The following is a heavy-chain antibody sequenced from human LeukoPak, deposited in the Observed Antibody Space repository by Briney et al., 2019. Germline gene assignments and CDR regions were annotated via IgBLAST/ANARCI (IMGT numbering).Heavy chain of an antibody. Sequence: GASVKVSCKASGGTFSSYAISWVRQAPGQGLEWMGRIIPILGIANYAQKFQGRVTITADKSTSTAYMELSSLRSEDTAVYYCARGSWPPIVVVPAAISSGGYWFDPWGQGTLVTVSS. CDR1: GGTFSSYA. CDR2: IIPILGIA. CDR3: ARGSWPPIVVVPAAISSGGYWFDP. D-gene: IGHD2-2*02. J-gene: IGHJ5*02. V-gene: IGHV1-69*04.